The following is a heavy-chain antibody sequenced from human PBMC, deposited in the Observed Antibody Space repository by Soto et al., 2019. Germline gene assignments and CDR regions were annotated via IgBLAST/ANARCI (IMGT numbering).Heavy chain of an antibody. V-gene: IGHV4-30-4*08. CDR1: GGSISIGDYY. CDR3: ARVPDY. Sequence: SETLSLTCIVSGGSISIGDYYWSWIRQHPGKGLEWIGYIHNSGSSYYNPSPKSRVTISVDRSKNQFSLKLSSVTAADTAVYYCARVPDYWGQGTLVTVSS. J-gene: IGHJ4*02. CDR2: IHNSGSS.